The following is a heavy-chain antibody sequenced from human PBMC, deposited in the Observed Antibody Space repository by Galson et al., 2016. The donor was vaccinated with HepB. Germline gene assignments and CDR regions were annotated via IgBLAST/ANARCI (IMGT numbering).Heavy chain of an antibody. Sequence: LRLSCAASGFTFDDHAMHWVRQAPGKGLEWVSGISWNSLIIVYADSVKGRFTVSRDNAENSLYLQVNSLRPEDSAFYYCAKDKSPYASTWIDYWGQGTLVTVSP. CDR1: GFTFDDHA. D-gene: IGHD2-2*01. CDR2: ISWNSLII. CDR3: AKDKSPYASTWIDY. V-gene: IGHV3-9*01. J-gene: IGHJ4*02.